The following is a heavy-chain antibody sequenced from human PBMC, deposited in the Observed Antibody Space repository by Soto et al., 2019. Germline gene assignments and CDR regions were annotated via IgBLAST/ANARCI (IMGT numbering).Heavy chain of an antibody. D-gene: IGHD3-10*01. CDR2: IDPSDSYT. CDR1: GYTFTSYW. J-gene: IGHJ4*01. V-gene: IGHV5-10-1*01. CDR3: DVMVHLGYYFDY. Sequence: WESLKISCKGSGYTFTSYWISWVRHKPGKGLEWMGRIDPSDSYTNYSPSFQGHVTISADKSISTAYLQWSSLKASDTATYYCDVMVHLGYYFDYWGQGTLVTGSS.